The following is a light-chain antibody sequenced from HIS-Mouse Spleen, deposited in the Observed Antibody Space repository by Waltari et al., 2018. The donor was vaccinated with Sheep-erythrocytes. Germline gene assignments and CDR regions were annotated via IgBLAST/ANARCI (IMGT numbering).Light chain of an antibody. J-gene: IGKJ4*01. CDR1: QSVSSY. CDR2: DAS. V-gene: IGKV3-11*01. Sequence: EIVLTQSPATLSLSPGERATLSGRASQSVSSYLAWYQQKPGQAPRLLIDDASNRATGIPARCSGSGSGTDFTLTISSLEPEDFAVYYCQQRSNWLTFGGGTKVEIK. CDR3: QQRSNWLT.